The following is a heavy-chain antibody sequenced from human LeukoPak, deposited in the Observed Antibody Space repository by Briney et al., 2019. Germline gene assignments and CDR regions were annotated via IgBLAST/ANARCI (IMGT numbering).Heavy chain of an antibody. CDR2: IIPIFGTA. CDR3: ARGRRLYYFDY. CDR1: GGTFSSYA. V-gene: IGHV1-69*13. D-gene: IGHD3-22*01. Sequence: SVKVPCKXSGGTFSSYAISWVRQAPGQGLEWMGGIIPIFGTANYAQKFQGRVTITADESTSTAYMELSSLRSEDTAVYYCARGRRLYYFDYWGQGTLVTVSS. J-gene: IGHJ4*02.